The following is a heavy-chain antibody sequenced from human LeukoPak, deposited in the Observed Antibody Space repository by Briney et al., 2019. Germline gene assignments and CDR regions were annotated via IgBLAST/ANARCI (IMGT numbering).Heavy chain of an antibody. CDR3: ARERDGMDV. Sequence: GGSLRLSCAASGFTVSSNYMNWVRQAPGKGLEWVSVIDSDGSTYYADSVKGRLTISRDNSKTTVSLQMNSLRAEDTAVYYCARERDGMDVWGQGTTVTVSS. V-gene: IGHV3-66*01. CDR2: IDSDGST. J-gene: IGHJ6*02. CDR1: GFTVSSNY.